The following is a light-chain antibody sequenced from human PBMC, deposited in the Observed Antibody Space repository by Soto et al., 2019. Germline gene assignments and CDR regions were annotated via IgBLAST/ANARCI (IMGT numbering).Light chain of an antibody. CDR1: SSDVGGSNR. J-gene: IGLJ2*01. V-gene: IGLV2-18*02. CDR2: GVS. Sequence: QSALTQPPSVSGSPGQSVTISCTGTSSDVGGSNRVSWYQHSPGTAPKVIIYGVSNRPSGVPDRFSGSKSGNTASLTISGLQAEDEADYYCSSKPGAGPVFGGGTKLTVL. CDR3: SSKPGAGPV.